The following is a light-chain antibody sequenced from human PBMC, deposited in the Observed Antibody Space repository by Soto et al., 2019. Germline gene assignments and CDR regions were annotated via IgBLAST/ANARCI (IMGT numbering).Light chain of an antibody. J-gene: IGKJ1*01. CDR1: QSVLYSSKNKNY. CDR2: WAS. CDR3: QQYYRSSWT. V-gene: IGKV4-1*01. Sequence: DIVMTQSPESLAVSLGERATINCKSSQSVLYSSKNKNYLAWYQQKPGQAPKLLIYWASTRESGVPDRFSGSGSGTDFTLTISSLQAEDAAVYYCQQYYRSSWTFGQGTKVDIK.